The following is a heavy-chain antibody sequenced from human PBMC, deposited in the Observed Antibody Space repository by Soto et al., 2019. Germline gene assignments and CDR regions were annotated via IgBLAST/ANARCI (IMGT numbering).Heavy chain of an antibody. CDR2: ISSSSSTI. V-gene: IGHV3-48*02. CDR3: AREDWRIAAAGTDY. Sequence: EVQLVESGGGLVQPGGSLRLSCAASGFTFSSYSMNWVRQAPGKGLEWVSYISSSSSTIYYADSVKGRFTISRDNAKNSLYLQMNSLRDEDTAVYYCAREDWRIAAAGTDYWGQGTLVTVSS. J-gene: IGHJ4*02. CDR1: GFTFSSYS. D-gene: IGHD6-13*01.